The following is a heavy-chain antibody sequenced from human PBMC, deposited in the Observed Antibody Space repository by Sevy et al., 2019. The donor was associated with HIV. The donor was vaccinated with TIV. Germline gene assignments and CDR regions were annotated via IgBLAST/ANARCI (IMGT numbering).Heavy chain of an antibody. D-gene: IGHD3-10*01. J-gene: IGHJ3*02. V-gene: IGHV3-23*01. CDR3: AKRVAGALAALDI. CDR2: IRDGGGTT. CDR1: GFTFRNYV. Sequence: GGSLRLSCAASGFTFRNYVMNWVRQPPGKGLEWVSVIRDGGGTTYYADSVKGRFTISRDDSKSTRYLQMNSRGVEDTAVYFCAKRVAGALAALDIWGQGTMVTVSS.